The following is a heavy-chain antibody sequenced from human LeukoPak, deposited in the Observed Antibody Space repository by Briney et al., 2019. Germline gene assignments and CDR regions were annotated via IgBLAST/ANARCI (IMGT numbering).Heavy chain of an antibody. CDR3: ATSVGATTTDAFDI. Sequence: GASVKVSCKVSGYTLTELSMHWVRQAPGKGLEWMGGLDPEDGETIYAQKFQGRVAMTEDTSTDTAYMELSSLRSEDTAVYYCATSVGATTTDAFDIWGQGTMVTVSS. J-gene: IGHJ3*02. CDR2: LDPEDGET. CDR1: GYTLTELS. D-gene: IGHD1-26*01. V-gene: IGHV1-24*01.